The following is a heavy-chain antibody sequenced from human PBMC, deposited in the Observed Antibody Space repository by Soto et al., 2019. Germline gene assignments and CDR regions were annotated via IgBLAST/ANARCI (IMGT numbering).Heavy chain of an antibody. D-gene: IGHD3-10*01. Sequence: GGSLRLSCAASGFTFSSYAMSWVRQAPGKGLEWVSAISGSGGSTYYADSVKGRFTISRDNSKNTLYLQMNSLRAEDTAVYYCAKAVDPLWFGELLFDYWGQGTLVTVSS. CDR3: AKAVDPLWFGELLFDY. CDR1: GFTFSSYA. CDR2: ISGSGGST. J-gene: IGHJ4*02. V-gene: IGHV3-23*01.